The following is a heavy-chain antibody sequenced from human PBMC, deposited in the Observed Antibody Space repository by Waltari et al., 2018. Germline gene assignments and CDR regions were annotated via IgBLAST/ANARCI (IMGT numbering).Heavy chain of an antibody. CDR1: GFTFRSNA. D-gene: IGHD5-12*01. CDR2: SSGSDGRT. Sequence: EVQLVESGGGLVQPGGSLRLSCAASGFTFRSNAMSWVRRARGGGLEAVSSSSGSDGRTNYADSAKGRFTISRDNVKNTLFLQMNSLRADDAAVYYCAKDLGGFSGSHWYFDLWGRGTLVTVSS. CDR3: AKDLGGFSGSHWYFDL. J-gene: IGHJ2*01. V-gene: IGHV3-23*04.